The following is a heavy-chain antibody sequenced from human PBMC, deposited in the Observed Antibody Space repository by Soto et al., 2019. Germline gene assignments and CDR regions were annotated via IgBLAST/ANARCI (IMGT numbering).Heavy chain of an antibody. CDR3: ARDDVVPAAQVGVYYYYGMDV. CDR1: GGSISRYY. V-gene: IGHV4-4*07. Sequence: SETLSLTCTVSGGSISRYYWSWIRKPAGKGLEWIGRIYTSGSTNYNPSLKSRVTRSVDTSKNQCPLKLSSVTAADTAVYYCARDDVVPAAQVGVYYYYGMDVRGQGTTVTVSS. J-gene: IGHJ6*02. CDR2: IYTSGST. D-gene: IGHD2-2*01.